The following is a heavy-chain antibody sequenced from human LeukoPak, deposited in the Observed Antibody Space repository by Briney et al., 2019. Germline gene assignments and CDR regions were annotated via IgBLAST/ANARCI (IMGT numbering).Heavy chain of an antibody. Sequence: SETLSLTCTVSGGSLSSYYWGWIRQPPGKGLEWIGSIYYSGSTYYNPSLKSRVSVSVDTSKNQFSLKLNSVTAADTAVYYCARSRGWLQSHPLDYWGQGTLVTVSS. D-gene: IGHD5-24*01. CDR2: IYYSGST. V-gene: IGHV4-39*01. CDR3: ARSRGWLQSHPLDY. J-gene: IGHJ4*02. CDR1: GGSLSSYY.